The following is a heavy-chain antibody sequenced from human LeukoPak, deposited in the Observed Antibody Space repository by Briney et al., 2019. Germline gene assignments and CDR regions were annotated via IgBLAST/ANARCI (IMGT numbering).Heavy chain of an antibody. V-gene: IGHV4-59*01. CDR3: AGDRGAYGMDV. CDR2: IYYSGST. J-gene: IGHJ6*02. D-gene: IGHD3-10*01. Sequence: SETLSLTCTVSGGSISSYYWSWIRQPPGKGLEWIGYIYYSGSTNYNPSLKSRVAISVDTSKNQFSLKLSSVTAADTAVYYCAGDRGAYGMDVWGQGTTVTVSS. CDR1: GGSISSYY.